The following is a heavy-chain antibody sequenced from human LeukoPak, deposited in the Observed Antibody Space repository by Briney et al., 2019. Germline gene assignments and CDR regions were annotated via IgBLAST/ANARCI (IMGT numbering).Heavy chain of an antibody. CDR1: GFTFSSFA. J-gene: IGHJ6*03. Sequence: GRSLRLSCAASGFTFSSFAMHWVHQAPGKGLEWVAVISYDGSNKYYADSVKGRFTISRDNSKNTLYLQMNSLRSEDTAVYYCARDPTFYDFWRVPGGYMDVWGKGTTVTVS. CDR2: ISYDGSNK. D-gene: IGHD3-3*01. CDR3: ARDPTFYDFWRVPGGYMDV. V-gene: IGHV3-30*01.